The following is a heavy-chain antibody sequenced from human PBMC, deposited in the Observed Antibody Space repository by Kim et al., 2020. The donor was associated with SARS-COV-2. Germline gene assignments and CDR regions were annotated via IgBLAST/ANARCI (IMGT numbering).Heavy chain of an antibody. CDR3: ASVGSYGTEGFDY. V-gene: IGHV3-23*01. D-gene: IGHD5-18*01. J-gene: IGHJ4*02. Sequence: ADSVKGRFTISRDNSKNTLYLQMNSRRAEDTAVYYCASVGSYGTEGFDYWGQGTLVTVSS.